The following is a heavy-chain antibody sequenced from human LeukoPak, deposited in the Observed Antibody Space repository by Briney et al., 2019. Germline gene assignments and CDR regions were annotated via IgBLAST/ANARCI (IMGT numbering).Heavy chain of an antibody. V-gene: IGHV4-59*08. Sequence: SETLSLTCTVSGGSITSYYWNWIRQPPGKGLEWIGYVFYSGSTNYNPSLKSRVTISVDSSKDQFSLKLRSVTAADTAVYYCARTTIVRGVVNASEIWGRGTMVTVSS. CDR1: GGSITSYY. CDR3: ARTTIVRGVVNASEI. D-gene: IGHD3-10*01. CDR2: VFYSGST. J-gene: IGHJ3*02.